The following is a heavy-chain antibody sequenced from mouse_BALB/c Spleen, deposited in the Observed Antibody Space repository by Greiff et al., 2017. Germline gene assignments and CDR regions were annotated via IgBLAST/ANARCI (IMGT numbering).Heavy chain of an antibody. D-gene: IGHD2-3*01. V-gene: IGHV1S56*01. Sequence: QVQLQQSGAELVKPGASVKLSCKASGYTFTSYDINWVGQRPEQGLEGVGWIFPGDGSTKYNEKFKGKATLTTDKSSSTAYIQLSRLTSEDSAVYFCATWLLYAMDYWGQGTSVTVSS. CDR2: IFPGDGST. CDR1: GYTFTSYD. CDR3: ATWLLYAMDY. J-gene: IGHJ4*01.